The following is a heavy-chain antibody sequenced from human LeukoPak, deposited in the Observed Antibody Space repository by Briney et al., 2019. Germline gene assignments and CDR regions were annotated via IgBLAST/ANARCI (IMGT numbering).Heavy chain of an antibody. CDR1: GGSISSGGYY. CDR3: ARDGLPGAFDI. CDR2: IYYSGST. V-gene: IGHV4-31*03. Sequence: SQTLSLTCTVSGGSISSGGYYWSWIRQHPGKGLEWIGYIYYSGSTYYNPSLKSRVTISVDTSKNQFSLKLSSVTAADTAMYYCARDGLPGAFDIWGQGTMVTVSS. J-gene: IGHJ3*02.